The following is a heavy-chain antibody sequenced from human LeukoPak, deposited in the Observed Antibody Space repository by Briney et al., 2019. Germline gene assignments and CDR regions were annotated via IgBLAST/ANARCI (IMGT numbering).Heavy chain of an antibody. V-gene: IGHV4-59*01. CDR1: GASISHYY. CDR2: AFYTGST. D-gene: IGHD6-13*01. J-gene: IGHJ4*02. Sequence: SETLSLTCTVSGASISHYYWSWIRQPPGRGLEWIGCAFYTGSTNYNPSLKSRVTISVDTSKNQFSLKLTSVTAADTAVYYCARDRGGYSSSVYFDYWGRGTLVTVSS. CDR3: ARDRGGYSSSVYFDY.